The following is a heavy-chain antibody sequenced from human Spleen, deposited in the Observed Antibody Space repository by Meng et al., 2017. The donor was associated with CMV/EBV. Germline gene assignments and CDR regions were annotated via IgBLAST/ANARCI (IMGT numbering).Heavy chain of an antibody. CDR2: INPSNGVT. J-gene: IGHJ4*02. CDR1: GYSFTGYF. V-gene: IGHV1-2*02. D-gene: IGHD3-22*01. Sequence: ASVKVSCKASGYSFTGYFIHWVRQAPGQGLEWMGWINPSNGVTNFVREFQGRVTLTRDTSITTTYMELSGLRSDDTAVYYCARAGVYDSSGYYFVWGQGTLVTVSS. CDR3: ARAGVYDSSGYYFV.